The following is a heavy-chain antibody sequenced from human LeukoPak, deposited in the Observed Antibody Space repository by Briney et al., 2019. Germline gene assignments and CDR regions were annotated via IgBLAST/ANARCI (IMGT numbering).Heavy chain of an antibody. D-gene: IGHD1-1*01. Sequence: PSETLSLTCAVYGGSFSGYYWGWIRKPPGKGLEWIGEFNHSGSNNYTPSLKSRVTISVDTSKNQCPLKLSSVPAADTAVYYGARGWPRTGPRVSRQKYWYFDLWGRGTLVTVSS. V-gene: IGHV4-34*01. CDR2: FNHSGSN. CDR3: ARGWPRTGPRVSRQKYWYFDL. J-gene: IGHJ2*01. CDR1: GGSFSGYY.